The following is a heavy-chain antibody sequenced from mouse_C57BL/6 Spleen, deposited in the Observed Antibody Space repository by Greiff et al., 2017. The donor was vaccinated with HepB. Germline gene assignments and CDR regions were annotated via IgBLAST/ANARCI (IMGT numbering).Heavy chain of an antibody. CDR3: TITTVVGRGY. Sequence: VQLQQSGAELVRPGASVTLSCKASGYTFTDYEMHWVKQTPVHGLEWIGAIDPETGGTAYNQKFKGKAILTADKSSSTAYMELRSLTSEDSAVYYCTITTVVGRGYWGQGTTLTVSS. V-gene: IGHV1-15*01. CDR2: IDPETGGT. CDR1: GYTFTDYE. J-gene: IGHJ2*01. D-gene: IGHD1-1*01.